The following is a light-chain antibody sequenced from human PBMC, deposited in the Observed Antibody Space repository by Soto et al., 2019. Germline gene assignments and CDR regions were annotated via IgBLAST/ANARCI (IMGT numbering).Light chain of an antibody. V-gene: IGLV2-14*03. J-gene: IGLJ2*01. CDR1: SSDIGAYNS. CDR2: DVS. CDR3: ASYTTARIRV. Sequence: QSALTQPASVSASPGQSITLSCTGTSSDIGAYNSVSWYQQLPGKAPQLMIYDVSFRPSGISSRFSGSKSGNTASLTISGLRPDDDADYYCASYTTARIRVFGGGTKLTVL.